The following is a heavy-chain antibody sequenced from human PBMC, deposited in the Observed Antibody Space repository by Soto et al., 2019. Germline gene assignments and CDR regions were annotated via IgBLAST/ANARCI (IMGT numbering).Heavy chain of an antibody. V-gene: IGHV3-30-3*01. CDR2: ISYDGSNK. Sequence: TGGSLRLSCAASGFTFSSYAMHWVRQAPGKGLEWVAVISYDGSNKYYADSVKGRFTISRDNSKNTLYLQMNSLRAEDTAVYYCARAASGSYLYYYYYYGMDVWGQGTPVTVYS. CDR1: GFTFSSYA. J-gene: IGHJ6*02. D-gene: IGHD1-26*01. CDR3: ARAASGSYLYYYYYYGMDV.